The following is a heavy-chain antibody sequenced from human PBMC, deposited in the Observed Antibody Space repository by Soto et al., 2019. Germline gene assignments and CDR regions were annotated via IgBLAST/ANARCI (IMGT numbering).Heavy chain of an antibody. J-gene: IGHJ4*02. Sequence: PSETLSLTCTVTGGSMTSGDQYWTWIRHRPGEGMEWFGYITHRGSLYYNPSLKSRVSMSVDTSKNQFSLKLSSVTAADTAVYYCARDIGSYAYGEGYWGQGIQVTVSS. D-gene: IGHD3-10*01. V-gene: IGHV4-31*03. CDR1: GGSMTSGDQY. CDR3: ARDIGSYAYGEGY. CDR2: ITHRGSL.